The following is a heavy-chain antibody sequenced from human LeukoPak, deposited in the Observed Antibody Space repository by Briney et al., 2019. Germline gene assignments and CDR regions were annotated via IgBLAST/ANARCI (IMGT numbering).Heavy chain of an antibody. Sequence: PSETLSLTCAVYGGSFSGYYWSWIRQPPGKGLEWIGEINHSGSTNYNPSRKSRVTISVDTSKNQFSLKLSSVTAADTAVYYCARGPSSRDYMDVWGKGTTVTVSS. D-gene: IGHD2-2*01. J-gene: IGHJ6*03. V-gene: IGHV4-34*01. CDR2: INHSGST. CDR1: GGSFSGYY. CDR3: ARGPSSRDYMDV.